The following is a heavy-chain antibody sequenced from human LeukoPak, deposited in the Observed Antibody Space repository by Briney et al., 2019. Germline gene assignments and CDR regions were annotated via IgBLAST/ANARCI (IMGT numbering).Heavy chain of an antibody. CDR3: AREQYDSSADAFDI. V-gene: IGHV1-69*06. CDR1: GGTFSSYA. Sequence: ASVKVSCKASGGTFSSYAISWVRQAPGQGLEWMGGIIPIFGTANYAQKFQGRVTITADKSTSTAYMELSSLRSEDTAVYYCAREQYDSSADAFDIWGQGTMVTVSS. CDR2: IIPIFGTA. J-gene: IGHJ3*02. D-gene: IGHD3-22*01.